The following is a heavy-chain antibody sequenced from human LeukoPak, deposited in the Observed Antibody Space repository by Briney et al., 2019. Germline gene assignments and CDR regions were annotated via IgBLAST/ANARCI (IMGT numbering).Heavy chain of an antibody. J-gene: IGHJ3*02. D-gene: IGHD1-26*01. CDR3: TTDKFIRSSGSYPKRLGAFDI. CDR1: GFTFSNAW. Sequence: GGSLRLSCAASGFTFSNAWMSWVRQAPGKGLEWVGRIKSKTDGGTTDYAAPVKGRFTISRDDSKNTLYLQMNSLKTEDTAVYYCTTDKFIRSSGSYPKRLGAFDIWGQGTMVTISS. CDR2: IKSKTDGGTT. V-gene: IGHV3-15*01.